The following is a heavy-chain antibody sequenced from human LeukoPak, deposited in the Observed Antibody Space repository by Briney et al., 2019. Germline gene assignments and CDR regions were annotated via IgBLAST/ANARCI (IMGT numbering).Heavy chain of an antibody. V-gene: IGHV4-34*01. CDR2: INHSGST. D-gene: IGHD6-19*01. Sequence: PSETLSLTCAVYGGSFSGYYWSWIRQPPGKGLEWIGEINHSGSTNYNPSLKSRVTISVDTSKNQFSLKLSSVTAADTAVYYCARGLYSSGWYLAPHLKKDGYLDYWGQGTLVTVSS. CDR3: ARGLYSSGWYLAPHLKKDGYLDY. CDR1: GGSFSGYY. J-gene: IGHJ4*02.